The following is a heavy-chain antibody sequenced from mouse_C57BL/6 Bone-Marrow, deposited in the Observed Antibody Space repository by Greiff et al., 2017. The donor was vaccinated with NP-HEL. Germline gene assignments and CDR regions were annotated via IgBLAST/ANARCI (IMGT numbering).Heavy chain of an antibody. CDR2: IDPNSGGT. CDR1: GYTFTSYL. V-gene: IGHV1-72*01. CDR3: ARYYYGSSAFDY. Sequence: QVQLQQSGAELVKPGASVKLSCKASGYTFTSYLMHWVKQRPGRGLEWIGRIDPNSGGTKYNEKFKSKATLTVDKPSSTAYMQLNSLTSEDSAFYYCARYYYGSSAFDYWGQGTTLTVSS. J-gene: IGHJ2*01. D-gene: IGHD1-1*01.